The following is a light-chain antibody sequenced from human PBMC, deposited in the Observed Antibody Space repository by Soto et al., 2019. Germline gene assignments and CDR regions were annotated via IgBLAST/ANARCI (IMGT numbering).Light chain of an antibody. Sequence: QSVLTQPPSASGAPGLRVTISCSGSNSNIGGNTVSWYQQVPGAAPKLLIHSDNQRPSGIPGRFSGSRSGASASLAITGLQSEDEGYYYCAAWDDTVSGPVLGGGTQLTVL. CDR2: SDN. CDR1: NSNIGGNT. J-gene: IGLJ2*01. V-gene: IGLV1-44*01. CDR3: AAWDDTVSGPV.